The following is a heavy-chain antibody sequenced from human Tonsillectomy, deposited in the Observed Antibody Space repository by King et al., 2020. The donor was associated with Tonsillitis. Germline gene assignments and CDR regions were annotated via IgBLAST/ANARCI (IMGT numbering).Heavy chain of an antibody. CDR3: AREYGSGTYYKRPLTY. Sequence: QLQESGPGLVKPSETLSLTCTVSGGSMSAYYWSWIRQPPGKPLEWIGYIYYRGTTKYNASLKGRVPISADTSENQFSLKLTSVTAADTAVYYSAREYGSGTYYKRPLTYWGQGTLVTVSS. J-gene: IGHJ4*02. CDR1: GGSMSAYY. V-gene: IGHV4-59*01. D-gene: IGHD3-10*01. CDR2: IYYRGTT.